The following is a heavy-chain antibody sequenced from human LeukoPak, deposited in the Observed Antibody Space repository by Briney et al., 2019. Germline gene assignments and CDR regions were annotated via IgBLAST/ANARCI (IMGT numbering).Heavy chain of an antibody. V-gene: IGHV3-30*18. J-gene: IGHJ5*02. CDR3: AKGGQQVVRWWFDP. D-gene: IGHD6-13*01. Sequence: GGSLRLSCAASGFNFSNYGMHWVRQAPGKGLEWVAVISYDGYNKYYADSVKGRFTISRDNSNNTLYLQMNSLRAEDTAVYYCAKGGQQVVRWWFDPWGQGTLVTVSS. CDR2: ISYDGYNK. CDR1: GFNFSNYG.